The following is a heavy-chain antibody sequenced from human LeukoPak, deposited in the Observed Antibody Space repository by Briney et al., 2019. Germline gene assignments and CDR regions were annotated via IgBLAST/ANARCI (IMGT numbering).Heavy chain of an antibody. Sequence: SETLSLTGTVSGSSMSNYYWTWIRQPAGKGLEWIGRIYTSGGTNYNPSLKTRVTMSVDTSKNQVSLKLSSVTAADTAMYYCARAAEYSSGWYLFEYWGQGSLVTVSA. CDR2: IYTSGGT. J-gene: IGHJ4*02. V-gene: IGHV4-4*07. CDR3: ARAAEYSSGWYLFEY. CDR1: GSSMSNYY. D-gene: IGHD6-19*01.